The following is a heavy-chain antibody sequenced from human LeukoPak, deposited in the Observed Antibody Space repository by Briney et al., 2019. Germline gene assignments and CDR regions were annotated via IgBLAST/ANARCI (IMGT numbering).Heavy chain of an antibody. CDR2: ISYSGST. D-gene: IGHD3-9*01. J-gene: IGHJ6*02. CDR3: ARARILTGTIGGDYYYGLDV. V-gene: IGHV4-59*01. Sequence: PSETLSLTCNVSGDSISSYYWSWIRQAPGKGLEWIGYISYSGSTNYNSSLKSRVTISKDTSVNHFSLNLRSVTAADTAVYYCARARILTGTIGGDYYYGLDVWGQGTTVTVSS. CDR1: GDSISSYY.